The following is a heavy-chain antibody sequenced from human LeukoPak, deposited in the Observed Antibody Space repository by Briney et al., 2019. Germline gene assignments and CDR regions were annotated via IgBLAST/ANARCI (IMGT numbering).Heavy chain of an antibody. CDR1: GGSVSSGSYY. V-gene: IGHV4-61*01. CDR2: IYYSGST. CDR3: ARAPRGYSFFLDY. J-gene: IGHJ4*02. Sequence: SETLSLTCTVSGGSVSSGSYYWSWIRQPPGKGLEWIGYIYYSGSTNYTPSLKSRVTISVDTSKNQFSLKLSSVTATDTAVYYCARAPRGYSFFLDYWGQGTLVTVSS. D-gene: IGHD5-18*01.